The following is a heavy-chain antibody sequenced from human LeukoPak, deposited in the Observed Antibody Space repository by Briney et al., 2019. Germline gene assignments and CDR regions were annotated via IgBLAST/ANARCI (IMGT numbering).Heavy chain of an antibody. Sequence: GASVKVSCKASGYTFTGYYMHWVRQAPGQGLEWMGLINPNTGGTNYAQRFQGRVTMTRDTSISTVYMDLRSLRSDDTAVYYCARDRWQQLDWFDPWSQGTLVIVSS. J-gene: IGHJ5*02. CDR3: ARDRWQQLDWFDP. CDR1: GYTFTGYY. D-gene: IGHD5-24*01. V-gene: IGHV1-2*02. CDR2: INPNTGGT.